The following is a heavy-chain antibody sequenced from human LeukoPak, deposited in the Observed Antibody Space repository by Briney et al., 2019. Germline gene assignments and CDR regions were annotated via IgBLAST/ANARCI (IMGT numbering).Heavy chain of an antibody. J-gene: IGHJ4*02. CDR3: AREGGRTVAGTFDN. CDR2: IQYHGRDK. V-gene: IGHV3-30*03. D-gene: IGHD6-19*01. CDR1: GFTVSSSY. Sequence: PGGSLRLSCAASGFTVSSSYMSWVRQAPGKGPEWVAFIQYHGRDKYYADSVKGRFTISRDNSKNTLYMEVNSLRAEDTAVYYCAREGGRTVAGTFDNWGQGTLVTVSS.